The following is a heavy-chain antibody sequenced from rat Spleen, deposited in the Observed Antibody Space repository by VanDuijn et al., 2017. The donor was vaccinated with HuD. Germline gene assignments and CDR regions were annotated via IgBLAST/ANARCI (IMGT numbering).Heavy chain of an antibody. D-gene: IGHD1-8*01. Sequence: EVQLVESGGGLVQPGRSLKLSCAASGFTFSSFTMAWVRQAPKKGLEWVATITSGGSNTYYPDSVKGRFTVSRDDAKSTLYLQMDSLRSEDTATYYCGRHGDYYGIYPFDYWGQGVMVTVSS. CDR3: GRHGDYYGIYPFDY. CDR2: ITSGGSNT. J-gene: IGHJ2*01. V-gene: IGHV5-7*01. CDR1: GFTFSSFT.